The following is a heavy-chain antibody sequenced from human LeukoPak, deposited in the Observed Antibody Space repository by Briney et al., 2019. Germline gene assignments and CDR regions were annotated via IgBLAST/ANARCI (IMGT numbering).Heavy chain of an antibody. CDR1: GFTFSSYA. CDR2: ISGSGGST. CDR3: AKSVVRGVIISSGMDV. D-gene: IGHD3-10*01. J-gene: IGHJ6*02. V-gene: IGHV3-23*01. Sequence: GSLRLSCAASGFTFSSYAMSWVRQAPGKGLEWVSAISGSGGSTYYADSVKGRFTISRDNSKNTLYLQMNSLRAEDTAVYYCAKSVVRGVIISSGMDVWGQGTTVTVSS.